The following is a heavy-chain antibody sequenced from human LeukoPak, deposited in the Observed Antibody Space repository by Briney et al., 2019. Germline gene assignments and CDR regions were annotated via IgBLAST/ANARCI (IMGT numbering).Heavy chain of an antibody. V-gene: IGHV4-4*07. CDR1: GDSISSYY. D-gene: IGHD6-13*01. CDR2: IYTSGNT. J-gene: IGHJ6*03. CDR3: ARDFKTSAGIYYYYMDV. Sequence: KSSETLSLTCTVSGDSISSYYWSWIRQPAGKGLEWIGRIYTSGNTNYNPSLESRVTMSVDTSKNQFSLKLSSVTAADTAVYYCARDFKTSAGIYYYYMDVWGKGTTVTISS.